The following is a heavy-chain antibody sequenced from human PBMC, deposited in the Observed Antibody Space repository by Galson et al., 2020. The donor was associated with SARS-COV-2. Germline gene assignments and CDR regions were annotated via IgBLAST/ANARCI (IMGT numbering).Heavy chain of an antibody. CDR3: ASTRARGSVVVTATHFDY. CDR1: GGSISTSSYY. J-gene: IGHJ4*02. CDR2: IYNSGTT. V-gene: IGHV4-61*02. Sequence: SETLSLTCTVSGGSISTSSYYWSWIRQPPGKGLEWIGPIYNSGTTNYNPSLKSRVTISVDTSKNQFSLMLNSVTAADTAVYYCASTRARGSVVVTATHFDYWGQGTLVTVSS. D-gene: IGHD2-21*02.